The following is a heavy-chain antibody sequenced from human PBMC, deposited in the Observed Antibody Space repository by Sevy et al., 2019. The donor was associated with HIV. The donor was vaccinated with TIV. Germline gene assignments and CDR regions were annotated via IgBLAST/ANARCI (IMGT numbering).Heavy chain of an antibody. CDR2: ISGGGSTT. V-gene: IGHV3-23*01. CDR3: AKNGYNLRWFDP. CDR1: GFTFSTYA. J-gene: IGHJ5*02. Sequence: GGSLRLPCAASGFTFSTYAMTRARQAPGKGLEWVSTISGGGSTTYYTDSVKGRFTISRDNSKNTLSLHMNSLRDDDTAVYYCAKNGYNLRWFDPWGQGTLVTVSS. D-gene: IGHD5-12*01.